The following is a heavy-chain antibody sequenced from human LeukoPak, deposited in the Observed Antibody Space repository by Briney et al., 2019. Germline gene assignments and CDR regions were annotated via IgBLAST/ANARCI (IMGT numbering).Heavy chain of an antibody. CDR2: IYYSGST. D-gene: IGHD5-12*01. J-gene: IGHJ4*02. CDR1: GGSFSGYY. Sequence: PSEILSLTCAVYGGSFSGYYWSWIRQPPGKGLEWIGSIYYSGSTYYNPSLKSRVTISVDTSKNQFSLKLSSVTAADTAVYYCARHVHSGYEIDYWGQGTLVTVSS. V-gene: IGHV4-34*01. CDR3: ARHVHSGYEIDY.